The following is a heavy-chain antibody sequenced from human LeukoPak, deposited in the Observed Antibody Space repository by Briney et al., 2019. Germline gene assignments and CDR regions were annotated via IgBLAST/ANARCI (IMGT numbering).Heavy chain of an antibody. CDR3: ARRVTIFGVVNFDY. D-gene: IGHD3-3*01. Sequence: SETLSLTCAVSGYSISSGYYWGWIRQPPGKGLEWIGSIYDSGSTYYNPSLKSRVTISVDTSKNQFSLKLSSVTAADTAVYYCARRVTIFGVVNFDYWGQGTLVTVSS. CDR2: IYDSGST. V-gene: IGHV4-38-2*01. CDR1: GYSISSGYY. J-gene: IGHJ4*02.